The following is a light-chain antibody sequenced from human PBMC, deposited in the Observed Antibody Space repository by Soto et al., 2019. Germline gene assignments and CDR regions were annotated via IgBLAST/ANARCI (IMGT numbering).Light chain of an antibody. CDR1: SSDVGSYNR. CDR2: EVS. CDR3: NSYTGSSTYV. V-gene: IGLV2-18*02. J-gene: IGLJ1*01. Sequence: QSALTQPPSVSGSPGQSVAISCTGTSSDVGSYNRVSWYQQPPGAAPKLMIYEVSSRPSGVPDRFSGSKSGNTASLTISGLQAEDEADYYCNSYTGSSTYVFGTGTKLTVL.